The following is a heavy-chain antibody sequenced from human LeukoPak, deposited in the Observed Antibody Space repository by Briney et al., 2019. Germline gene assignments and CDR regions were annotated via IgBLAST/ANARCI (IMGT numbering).Heavy chain of an antibody. J-gene: IGHJ6*02. Sequence: SQTLSLTCAISGDSVSSNSAAWNWIRQSPSRGLEWLGRTYYRSKWSSDYALSVKSRITINADTSKNHFALQLNSVPPEDTAVYYCARGSSWPLNVWGQGTTVTVSS. CDR2: TYYRSKWSS. CDR3: ARGSSWPLNV. CDR1: GDSVSSNSAA. V-gene: IGHV6-1*01. D-gene: IGHD6-13*01.